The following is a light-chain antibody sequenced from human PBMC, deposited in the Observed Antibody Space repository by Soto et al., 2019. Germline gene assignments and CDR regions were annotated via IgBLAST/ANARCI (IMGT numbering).Light chain of an antibody. CDR2: GSD. J-gene: IGLJ1*01. Sequence: QSVLTQPPSASGTPGQRATISCCGSNSNIGSDIVNCYQLLPGAAPEVLIYGSDDRPSGVPDRFSASVSGNSASLAITGLQTEDEAVYYCQSYDSNLSEVFGPGTKVTVL. CDR3: QSYDSNLSEV. CDR1: NSNIGSDI. V-gene: IGLV1-44*01.